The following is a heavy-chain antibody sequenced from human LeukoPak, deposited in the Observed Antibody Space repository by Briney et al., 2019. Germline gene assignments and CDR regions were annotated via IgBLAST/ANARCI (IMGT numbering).Heavy chain of an antibody. CDR3: AREAYYYDSSGYYSPAAEDY. Sequence: PSETLSLTCTVSGGSINSYYWTWIRRPPGKGLEWIGEINHSGSTNYNPSLKSRVTISVDTSKNQFSLKLSSVTAADTAVYYCAREAYYYDSSGYYSPAAEDYWGQGTLVTVSS. J-gene: IGHJ4*02. CDR1: GGSINSYY. CDR2: INHSGST. D-gene: IGHD3-22*01. V-gene: IGHV4-34*01.